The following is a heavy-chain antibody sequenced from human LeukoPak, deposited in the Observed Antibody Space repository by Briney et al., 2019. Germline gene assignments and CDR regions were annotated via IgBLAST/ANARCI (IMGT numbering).Heavy chain of an antibody. V-gene: IGHV4-59*01. CDR1: GGSISSYY. CDR2: IYYSGST. D-gene: IGHD3-22*01. J-gene: IGHJ3*02. CDR3: AREDSSGYYPSGAFDI. Sequence: SETLSLTCTVSGGSISSYYWSWIRQPPGKGLEWIGYIYYSGSTNYNPSLKSRVTISVDTSKNQFSLRLSSVTAADTAVYYCAREDSSGYYPSGAFDIWGQGTMVTVSS.